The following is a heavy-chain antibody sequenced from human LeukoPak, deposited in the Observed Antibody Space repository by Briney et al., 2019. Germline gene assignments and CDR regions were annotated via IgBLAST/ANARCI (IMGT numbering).Heavy chain of an antibody. J-gene: IGHJ3*02. V-gene: IGHV3-30*18. CDR1: GFMFSNYG. Sequence: GGSLRLSCAASGFMFSNYGMQWVRQAPGKGLEWGAVISYEGSNKYYADSVKGRFTISRDNSKNTLYLQMNSLRAEDTAVYYCAKDLRRRYYFGSGSRGGTFDIWGQGTMVTVSS. D-gene: IGHD3-10*01. CDR3: AKDLRRRYYFGSGSRGGTFDI. CDR2: ISYEGSNK.